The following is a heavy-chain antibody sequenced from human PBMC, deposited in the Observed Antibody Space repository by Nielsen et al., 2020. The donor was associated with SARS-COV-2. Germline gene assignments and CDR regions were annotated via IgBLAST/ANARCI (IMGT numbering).Heavy chain of an antibody. CDR3: ATEWETGRPFDY. D-gene: IGHD1-26*01. V-gene: IGHV1-69*13. J-gene: IGHJ4*02. Sequence: SVKVSCKASGGTFSSYAISWVRQAPGQGLEWMGGIIPIFGTANYAQKFQGRVTITADESTSTAYMELSSLRSEDTAVYYCATEWETGRPFDYWGQGTLVTVSS. CDR1: GGTFSSYA. CDR2: IIPIFGTA.